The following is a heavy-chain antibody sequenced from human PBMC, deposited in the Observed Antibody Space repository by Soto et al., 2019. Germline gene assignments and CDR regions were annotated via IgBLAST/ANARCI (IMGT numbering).Heavy chain of an antibody. CDR2: IIPIFGTA. D-gene: IGHD3-22*01. V-gene: IGHV1-69*01. Sequence: QVQLVQSGAEVKKPGSSVKVYCKASGGTFSSYAISWVRQAPGQGLEWMGGIIPIFGTANYAQKFQGRVTITADESTRTAYMELSSLRSEDTAVYYCARDWSYYELLSPPKDWGQGTLVTVSS. CDR3: ARDWSYYELLSPPKD. J-gene: IGHJ4*02. CDR1: GGTFSSYA.